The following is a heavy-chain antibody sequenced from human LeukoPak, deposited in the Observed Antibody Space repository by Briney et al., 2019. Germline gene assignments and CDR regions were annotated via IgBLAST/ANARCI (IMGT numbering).Heavy chain of an antibody. CDR3: ARAGNGATVDP. Sequence: PSETLSLTCTVSGGSISSGGYYWSWIRQHPGKGLEWIGYIYYSGSTYYNPSLKSRVTISVDTSKNQFSLKLSSVTAADTAVYYCARAGNGATVDPWGQGTLVTVSS. V-gene: IGHV4-31*03. J-gene: IGHJ5*02. CDR1: GGSISSGGYY. CDR2: IYYSGST. D-gene: IGHD5-24*01.